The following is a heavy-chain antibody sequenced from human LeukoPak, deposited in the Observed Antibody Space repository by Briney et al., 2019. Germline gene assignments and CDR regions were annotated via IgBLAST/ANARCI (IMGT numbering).Heavy chain of an antibody. D-gene: IGHD2-2*01. CDR1: GGSFSGYY. Sequence: SETLSLTCAVYGGSFSGYYWSWIRQPPGKGLEWIGEINHSGSTNYNPSLKSRVTISVDTSKNQFSLKLSSVTAADTAVCYCARGRGSTMGYWGQGTLVTVSS. J-gene: IGHJ4*02. CDR2: INHSGST. CDR3: ARGRGSTMGY. V-gene: IGHV4-34*01.